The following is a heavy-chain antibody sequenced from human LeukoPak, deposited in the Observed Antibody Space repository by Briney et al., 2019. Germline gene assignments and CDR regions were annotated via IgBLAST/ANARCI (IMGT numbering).Heavy chain of an antibody. CDR2: IDHSGDT. J-gene: IGHJ1*01. V-gene: IGHV4-34*01. CDR3: ARGSPFQE. CDR1: GGSISGFY. Sequence: SETLSLTCAVYGGSISGFYYTWIRPPPGKGLEWIGEIDHSGDTNYNPSLKSRAIVSVDTSKSQFSLKPTSVTAADAAVYYCARGSPFQEWGQGTLVTVSS.